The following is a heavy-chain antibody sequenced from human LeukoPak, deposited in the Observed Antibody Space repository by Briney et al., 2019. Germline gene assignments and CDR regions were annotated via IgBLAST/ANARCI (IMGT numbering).Heavy chain of an antibody. CDR2: IFPGDSDT. CDR3: SRHAPAAYYGAGDYYSSFFDF. J-gene: IGHJ4*02. Sequence: GESLKISCKASGFSFTTYWIAWVRQLPGKGLEWMGIIFPGDSDTRYSPSFQGQVTISADKSINTAYLQWSSLKASDTAIYYCSRHAPAAYYGAGDYYSSFFDFWGQGTLVTVSS. D-gene: IGHD3-10*01. V-gene: IGHV5-51*01. CDR1: GFSFTTYW.